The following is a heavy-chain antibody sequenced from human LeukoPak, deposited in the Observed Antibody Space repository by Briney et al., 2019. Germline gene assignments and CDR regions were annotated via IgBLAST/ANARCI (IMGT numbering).Heavy chain of an antibody. CDR3: ARETPPRGCSGGSCYSTDYYYYYMDV. J-gene: IGHJ6*03. V-gene: IGHV4-30-4*08. Sequence: SETLPLTCTVSGGSISSGDYYWSWIRQPPGKGLEWIGYIYYSGSTYYNPSLKSRVTISVDTSKNQFSLKLSSVTAADTAVYYCARETPPRGCSGGSCYSTDYYYYYMDVWGKGTTVTVSS. D-gene: IGHD2-15*01. CDR1: GGSISSGDYY. CDR2: IYYSGST.